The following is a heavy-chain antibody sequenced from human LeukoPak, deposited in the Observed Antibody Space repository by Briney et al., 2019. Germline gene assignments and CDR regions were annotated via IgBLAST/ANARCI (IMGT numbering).Heavy chain of an antibody. CDR3: ANLEALRFLEWLQNDAFDI. CDR1: GFTFSSFT. V-gene: IGHV3-23*01. Sequence: GRSLRLSCAASGFTFSSFTIHWVRQAPGKGLEWVSAISGSGGSTYYADSVKGRFTISRDNSKNTLYLQMNSLRAEDTAVYYCANLEALRFLEWLQNDAFDIWGQGTMVTVSS. CDR2: ISGSGGST. J-gene: IGHJ3*02. D-gene: IGHD3-3*01.